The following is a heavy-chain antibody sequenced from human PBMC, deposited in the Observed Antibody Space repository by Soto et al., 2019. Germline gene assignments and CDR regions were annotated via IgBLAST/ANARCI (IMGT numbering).Heavy chain of an antibody. J-gene: IGHJ5*01. CDR1: GDTFSTYG. V-gene: IGHV1-69*01. D-gene: IGHD3-10*01. Sequence: QVQLVQSGAEVKKPGSSVKVSCEPSGDTFSTYGLNWVRQAPGQGLAWMGGIIPFSGTPNYAQKFQERVTITADESTGTAYMEVTALRVEDTAVYSFARAHYRGGSGNFWINGFDSWGQGTLVTVSS. CDR3: ARAHYRGGSGNFWINGFDS. CDR2: IIPFSGTP.